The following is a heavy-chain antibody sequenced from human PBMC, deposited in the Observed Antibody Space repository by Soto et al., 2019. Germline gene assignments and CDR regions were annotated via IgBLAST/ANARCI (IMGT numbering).Heavy chain of an antibody. CDR3: ARENTMNRGVLNPLDY. V-gene: IGHV4-59*12. CDR2: IYYSGST. D-gene: IGHD3-10*01. Sequence: PSETLSLTCTVSGGSISSSYWSWIRQPPGKGLEWIGYIYYSGSTYYNPSLKSRITISPDTSKNQFSLHLNSVTPEDTAVYFCARENTMNRGVLNPLDYWGQGTLVTVSS. J-gene: IGHJ4*02. CDR1: GGSISSSY.